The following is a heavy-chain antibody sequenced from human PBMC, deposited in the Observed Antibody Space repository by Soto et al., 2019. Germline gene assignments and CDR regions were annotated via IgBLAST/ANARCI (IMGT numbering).Heavy chain of an antibody. CDR2: TYYRSNWYN. V-gene: IGHV6-1*01. D-gene: IGHD6-19*01. J-gene: IGHJ2*01. CDR1: GDSVSSNSAA. CDR3: ARQDYNSGWYCYFDL. Sequence: QSQTLSLTCAISGDSVSSNSAAWNWIRQSPSRGLEWLRRTYYRSNWYNDYAVSVKSRITINPATSKNLFSLQLNSVTPEDKAGSYCARQDYNSGWYCYFDLWGRGTLVTVSS.